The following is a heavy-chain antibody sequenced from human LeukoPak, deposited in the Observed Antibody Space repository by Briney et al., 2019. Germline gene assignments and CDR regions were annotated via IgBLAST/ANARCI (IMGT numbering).Heavy chain of an antibody. Sequence: GASVKVSCKVSGYTLTELSMHWVRQAPGKGLEWMGGFDPEDGETIYAQKFQGRVTMTEDTSTDTAYMELSSLRSEDTTVYYCATASSSSWGDYFDYWGQGTLVTVSS. J-gene: IGHJ4*02. CDR1: GYTLTELS. V-gene: IGHV1-24*01. CDR3: ATASSSSWGDYFDY. CDR2: FDPEDGET. D-gene: IGHD6-13*01.